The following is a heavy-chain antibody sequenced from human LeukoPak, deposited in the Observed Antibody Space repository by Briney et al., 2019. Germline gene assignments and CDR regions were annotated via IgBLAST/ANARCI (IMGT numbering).Heavy chain of an antibody. J-gene: IGHJ6*02. Sequence: PSETLSLTCAVYGGSIGGYYWSWIRQPPGKGLEWIGEINHSGSTNYNPSLKSRVTISVETSKNQFSLKLSSVTAADTAVYYCASSGSYGSGPTMLRRYYYGMDVWGQGTTVTVSS. V-gene: IGHV4-34*01. CDR3: ASSGSYGSGPTMLRRYYYGMDV. CDR1: GGSIGGYY. D-gene: IGHD3-10*01. CDR2: INHSGST.